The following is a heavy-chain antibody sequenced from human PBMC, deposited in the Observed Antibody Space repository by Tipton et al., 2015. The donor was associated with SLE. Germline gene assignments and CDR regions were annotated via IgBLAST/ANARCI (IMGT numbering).Heavy chain of an antibody. Sequence: TLSLTCTVSGGSISSGGYYWTWIRQLPGKGLEWIGYIYYSGNTYYNPSLGSRLTISVDTSKDQFSLRLTSVTAADTAVYYCARATDWNLSPDVWGKGTEVTVSS. CDR2: IYYSGNT. V-gene: IGHV4-31*03. CDR1: GGSISSGGYY. J-gene: IGHJ6*04. CDR3: ARATDWNLSPDV. D-gene: IGHD1-7*01.